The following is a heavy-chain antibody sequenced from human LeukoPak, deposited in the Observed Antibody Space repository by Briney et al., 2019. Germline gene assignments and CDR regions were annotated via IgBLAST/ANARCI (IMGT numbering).Heavy chain of an antibody. CDR2: ISYDGSNK. D-gene: IGHD1-14*01. CDR3: AKRYRNNWFDP. J-gene: IGHJ5*02. CDR1: GFTFSSYG. V-gene: IGHV3-30*18. Sequence: GSLRLSCAASGFTFSSYGMHWVRQAPGKGLEWVAVISYDGSNKYYADSVKGRFTISRDNSKNTLYLQMNSLRAEDTAVYYCAKRYRNNWFDPWGQGTLVTVSS.